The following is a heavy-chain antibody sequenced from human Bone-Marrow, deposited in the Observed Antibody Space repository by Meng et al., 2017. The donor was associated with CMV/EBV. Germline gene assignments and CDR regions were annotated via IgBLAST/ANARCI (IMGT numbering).Heavy chain of an antibody. V-gene: IGHV3-21*01. D-gene: IGHD2-2*01. CDR3: ARDRGYCSSTSCPVGWFDP. CDR2: ISSSSSYI. J-gene: IGHJ5*01. CDR1: GFTFSSYS. Sequence: GGSLRLSCAASGFTFSSYSMNWVRQAPGKGLEWVSSISSSSSYIYYADSVKGRFTISRDNAKNSLYLQMNSLRAEDTAVYYCARDRGYCSSTSCPVGWFDPWGPGHLVNVAS.